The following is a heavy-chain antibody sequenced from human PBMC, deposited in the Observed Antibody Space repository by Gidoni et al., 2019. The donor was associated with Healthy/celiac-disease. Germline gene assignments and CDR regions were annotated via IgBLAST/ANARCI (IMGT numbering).Heavy chain of an antibody. Sequence: QVQLQESGPGLVKPSETLSLTCTVSGGSISSYYWRWIRQPPGKGLEWIGYIYYSGSTNYNPSLKSRVTISVDTSKNQFSLKLSSVTAADTAVYYCARDGMDRVGYDYGDYGWFDPWGQGTLVTVSS. J-gene: IGHJ5*02. D-gene: IGHD4-17*01. V-gene: IGHV4-59*01. CDR1: GGSISSYY. CDR2: IYYSGST. CDR3: ARDGMDRVGYDYGDYGWFDP.